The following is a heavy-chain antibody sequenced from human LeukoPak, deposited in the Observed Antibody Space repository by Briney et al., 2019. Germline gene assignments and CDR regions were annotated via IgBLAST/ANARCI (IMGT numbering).Heavy chain of an antibody. CDR1: GFALNTYA. V-gene: IGHV3-33*01. Sequence: GGSLRLSCAASGFALNTYAMHWVRQAPGQGLEWVALIWHDGSHKFYSNSVRGQFTISRDNSKNTVSLQMNNLRPEDTAVYYCAREISGSGSYPDFWGQGTLVTVSS. CDR3: AREISGSGSYPDF. CDR2: IWHDGSHK. D-gene: IGHD3-10*01. J-gene: IGHJ4*02.